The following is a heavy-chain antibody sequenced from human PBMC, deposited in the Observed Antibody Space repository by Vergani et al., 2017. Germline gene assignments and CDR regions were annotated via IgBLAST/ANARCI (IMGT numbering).Heavy chain of an antibody. CDR2: IYYSGGA. D-gene: IGHD1-7*01. Sequence: QVQLQESGPGLVKPSETLSLTCTVSGGSIISYYWSWIRQPPGKGLEWIGYIYYSGGATYNPSLKSRVSISVDTSKNQFSLKLSSVTAADTAVYYCARDRGYNWNYVGWFDPWGQGTLVTVSS. CDR3: ARDRGYNWNYVGWFDP. J-gene: IGHJ5*02. V-gene: IGHV4-59*01. CDR1: GGSIISYY.